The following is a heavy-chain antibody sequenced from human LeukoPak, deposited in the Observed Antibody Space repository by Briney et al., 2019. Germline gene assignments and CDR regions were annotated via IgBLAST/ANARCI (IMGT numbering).Heavy chain of an antibody. CDR1: GGSIRDYQ. CDR3: ATSYDYQVAPFGL. D-gene: IGHD5-12*01. CDR2: INTNGRT. V-gene: IGHV4-4*09. J-gene: IGHJ4*02. Sequence: SETLSLTCAVSGGSIRDYQWSWIRQPPGKGLEWIGYINTNGRTDYNPSLRSGLSFSVDTSGEQLSLSLSSVTAAALAMYCCATSYDYQVAPFGLWGQGTLVTVSS.